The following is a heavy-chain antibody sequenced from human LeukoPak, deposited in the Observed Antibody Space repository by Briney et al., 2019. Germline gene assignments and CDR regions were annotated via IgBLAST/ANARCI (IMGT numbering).Heavy chain of an antibody. Sequence: PSETLSLTCTVSGGSIIGSYWNWIRQPPGEGLEWIGYIYYSGSTNYNPSLTSRVTISVDTSKKEFSLKLSSVTAADTAVYYCARDPVDQPYWFFDLWGRGTLVTVSS. V-gene: IGHV4-59*01. CDR3: ARDPVDQPYWFFDL. D-gene: IGHD2-2*01. J-gene: IGHJ2*01. CDR2: IYYSGST. CDR1: GGSIIGSY.